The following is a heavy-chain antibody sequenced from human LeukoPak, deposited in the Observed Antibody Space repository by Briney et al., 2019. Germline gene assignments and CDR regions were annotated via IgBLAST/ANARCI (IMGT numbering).Heavy chain of an antibody. V-gene: IGHV1-2*02. CDR1: GYTFTGYY. J-gene: IGHJ3*01. Sequence: ASVKVSCKASGYTFTGYYMHWIRQAPGQGLEWMGWINPNSGDTIHAQRFQGRVTMTRDTSISTAYMELSRLRSDDTAVYYCARDHGYSGYLDAFDVWGQGTMVTASS. CDR3: ARDHGYSGYLDAFDV. D-gene: IGHD5-12*01. CDR2: INPNSGDT.